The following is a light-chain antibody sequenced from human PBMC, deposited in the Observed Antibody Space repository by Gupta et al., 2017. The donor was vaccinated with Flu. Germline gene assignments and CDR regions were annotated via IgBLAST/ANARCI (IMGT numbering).Light chain of an antibody. J-gene: IGLJ3*02. V-gene: IGLV1-47*01. CDR1: TCNMGSNH. CDR3: ASWDDRLSGPV. CDR2: RDN. Sequence: RVTISCSASTCNMGSNHVFWHQQLPGAAPSLLICRDNQRLSGVPERFSGSKSGTSASLAISGLRSEDEADYYCASWDDRLSGPVFGGGTKLTVL.